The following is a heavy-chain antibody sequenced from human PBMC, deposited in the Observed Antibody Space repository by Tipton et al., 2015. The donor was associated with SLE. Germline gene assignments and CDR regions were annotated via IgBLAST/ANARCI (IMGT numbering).Heavy chain of an antibody. J-gene: IGHJ3*02. D-gene: IGHD3-3*01. CDR2: TYYRSKWYN. CDR1: GDSVSSNSAA. V-gene: IGHV6-1*01. CDR3: AREAFWSGYYEEGAFDI. Sequence: LRLSCAISGDSVSSNSAAWNWIRQSPSRGLEWLGRTYYRSKWYNDYAVSVKSRITINPDTSKNQFSLQLNSVTPEDTAVYYCAREAFWSGYYEEGAFDIWGQGTMVTVSS.